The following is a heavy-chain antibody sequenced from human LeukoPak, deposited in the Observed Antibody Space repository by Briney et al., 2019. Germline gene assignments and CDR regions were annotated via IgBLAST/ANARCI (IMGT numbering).Heavy chain of an antibody. CDR3: ARDVSSVATAAPGHSGVDV. J-gene: IGHJ6*02. V-gene: IGHV1-2*02. Sequence: ASVKVSCKTSGYTFTGYYIHWVRQAPGQGLEWLGWINPNTGDINYAQKFQGRVTTTRDTSISTAYMELSSLRSDDTAVYYCARDVSSVATAAPGHSGVDVWGQGTTVTVSS. D-gene: IGHD6-13*01. CDR1: GYTFTGYY. CDR2: INPNTGDI.